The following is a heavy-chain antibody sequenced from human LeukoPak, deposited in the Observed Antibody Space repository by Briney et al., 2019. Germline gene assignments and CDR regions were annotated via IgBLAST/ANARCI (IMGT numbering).Heavy chain of an antibody. J-gene: IGHJ3*02. CDR1: GFTFRSYE. CDR2: ISSSGSTI. V-gene: IGHV3-48*03. CDR3: ARGYGLGI. Sequence: GGSLRLSCGAYGFTFRSYEMNWVRQGPGKGLEWVSYISSSGSTIYYADSVKGRFTFSRDNAENSLYLQMNSLRAEDTAVYYCARGYGLGIWGQGTMVTVSS.